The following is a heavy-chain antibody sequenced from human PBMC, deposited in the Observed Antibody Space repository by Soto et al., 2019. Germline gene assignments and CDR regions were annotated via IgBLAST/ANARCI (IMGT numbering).Heavy chain of an antibody. J-gene: IGHJ6*03. D-gene: IGHD6-6*01. Sequence: PSETLSLTCTVSGGSISSYYWSWIRQPPGKGLEWIGYIYYSGSTNYNPSLKSRVTMSVDTSKNQFSLKLSFVTAADTAVYYCARDDRAARRRPYYYYYMDVWGKGTTVTVSS. CDR2: IYYSGST. CDR1: GGSISSYY. CDR3: ARDDRAARRRPYYYYYMDV. V-gene: IGHV4-59*12.